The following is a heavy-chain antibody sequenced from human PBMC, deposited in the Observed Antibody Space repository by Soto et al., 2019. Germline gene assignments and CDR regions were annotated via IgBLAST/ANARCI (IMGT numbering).Heavy chain of an antibody. CDR3: ARVTSFPFNCSGGSCYLGPMDV. V-gene: IGHV3-7*01. Sequence: GGSLRLSCAASGFTFSSYWMSWVRQAPGKGLEWVANIKQDGSEKYYVDSVKDRFTISRDNAKNSLYLQMNSLRAEDTAVYYCARVTSFPFNCSGGSCYLGPMDVWGKGTTVTVSS. D-gene: IGHD2-15*01. J-gene: IGHJ6*03. CDR2: IKQDGSEK. CDR1: GFTFSSYW.